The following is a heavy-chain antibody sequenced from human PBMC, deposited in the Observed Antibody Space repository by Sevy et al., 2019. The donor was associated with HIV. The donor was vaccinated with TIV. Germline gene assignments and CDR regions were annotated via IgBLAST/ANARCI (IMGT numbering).Heavy chain of an antibody. Sequence: SETLSLTCTVSGGSISSYYWSWIRQPPGKGLEWIGYIYYSGSTNYNPSLKSRDTISVDTSKNQFSLTLSSVTAAGTAVYYCARGGYDSSDAFDIWGQGTMVTVSS. CDR2: IYYSGST. V-gene: IGHV4-59*01. D-gene: IGHD3-22*01. CDR1: GGSISSYY. CDR3: ARGGYDSSDAFDI. J-gene: IGHJ3*02.